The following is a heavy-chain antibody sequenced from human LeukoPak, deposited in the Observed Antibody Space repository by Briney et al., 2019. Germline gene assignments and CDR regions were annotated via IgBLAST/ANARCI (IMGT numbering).Heavy chain of an antibody. CDR1: GFTFSDYS. CDR3: AKLRGATINAWYFDY. D-gene: IGHD5-12*01. J-gene: IGHJ4*02. V-gene: IGHV3-48*01. Sequence: PGGSLRLSCAASGFTFSDYSMSWVREAPGKGLEWSSYIRSSSNSIYYSDSVKGRFTISRDNAKNSLYLQMNSLRAEDTAVYYCAKLRGATINAWYFDYWGQGTLVTVSS. CDR2: IRSSSNSI.